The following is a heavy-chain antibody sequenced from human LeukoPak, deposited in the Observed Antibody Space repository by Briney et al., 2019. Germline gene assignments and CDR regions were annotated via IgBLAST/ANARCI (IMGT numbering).Heavy chain of an antibody. CDR2: ISYDGSNK. Sequence: TGGSLRLSCAASGFTFSSYAMHWVRQAPGKGLEWVAVISYDGSNKYYADSVKGRFTISRDNSKNTLYLQMNSLRAEDTAVYYCAEGGGYGYYYYGMDVWGQGTTVTVSS. V-gene: IGHV3-30-3*01. J-gene: IGHJ6*02. D-gene: IGHD5-12*01. CDR1: GFTFSSYA. CDR3: AEGGGYGYYYYGMDV.